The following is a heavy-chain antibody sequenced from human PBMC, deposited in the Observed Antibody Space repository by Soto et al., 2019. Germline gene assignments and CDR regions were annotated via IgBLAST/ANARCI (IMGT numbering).Heavy chain of an antibody. J-gene: IGHJ4*02. CDR1: GFPFTSYG. V-gene: IGHV3-30*03. CDR3: VGGQYYFDY. CDR2: ISYDGSDK. Sequence: QVQLVESGGGVVQAGRSLRLSCAASGFPFTSYGMHWVREGPDKGLEWVAIISYDGSDKYYADSVKGRFTISRDNSKNTLYLQMISLRPEVTALYYCVGGQYYFDYRGQGTLVIVSS. D-gene: IGHD3-10*01.